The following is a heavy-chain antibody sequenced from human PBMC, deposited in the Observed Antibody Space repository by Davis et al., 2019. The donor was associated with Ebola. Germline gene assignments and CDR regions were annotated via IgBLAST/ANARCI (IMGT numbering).Heavy chain of an antibody. CDR1: GFIVSDKY. D-gene: IGHD3-22*01. J-gene: IGHJ3*01. Sequence: PGGSLRLSCAASGFIVSDKYMSWVRQAPGKGLEWVSVIYRDGRTYYADPVKGRFTISRDNSKNTLYLQMNSLRAEDTAVYYCARGDSMDVWGQGTMVTVSS. V-gene: IGHV3-53*05. CDR2: IYRDGRT. CDR3: ARGDSMDV.